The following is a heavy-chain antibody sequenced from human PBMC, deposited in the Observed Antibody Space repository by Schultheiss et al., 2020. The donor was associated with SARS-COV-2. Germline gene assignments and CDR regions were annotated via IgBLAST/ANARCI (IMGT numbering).Heavy chain of an antibody. J-gene: IGHJ2*01. CDR2: IYHSGST. Sequence: SETLSLTCAVSGGSISSGGYSWSWIRQPPGKGLEWIGYIYHSGSTYYNPSLKSRVTISVDTSKNQFSLKLSSVTAADTAVYYCARVPYGYSSSWGWYFDLWGRGTLVTVSS. CDR1: GGSISSGGYS. D-gene: IGHD6-13*01. CDR3: ARVPYGYSSSWGWYFDL. V-gene: IGHV4-30-2*01.